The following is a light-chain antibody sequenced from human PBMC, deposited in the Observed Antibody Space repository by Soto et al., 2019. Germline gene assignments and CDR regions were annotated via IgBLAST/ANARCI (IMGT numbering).Light chain of an antibody. CDR2: DAS. CDR1: QSISSW. CDR3: QQYNSLFGT. J-gene: IGKJ1*01. Sequence: DIQMTQSPSTLSASVGDRVTITCRASQSISSWLAWYQQKPGKAPKILIYDASSLESGVPSRFSGSGSGTEFTLTISSLQPDDFATYYCQQYNSLFGTFGQGTKVEIK. V-gene: IGKV1-5*01.